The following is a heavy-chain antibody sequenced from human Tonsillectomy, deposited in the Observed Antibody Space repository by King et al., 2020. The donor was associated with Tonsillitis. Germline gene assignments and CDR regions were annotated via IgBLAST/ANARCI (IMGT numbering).Heavy chain of an antibody. J-gene: IGHJ3*02. CDR1: GGTFSSYA. CDR2: IIPIFGTA. Sequence: QLVQSGAEVKKPGSSVKVSCKASGGTFSSYAISWVRQAPGQGLEWMGGIIPIFGTANYAQKFQGRVTITADESTSTAYMELSSLRYEDTAVYYCARDSPMVRGVITGWAFDIWGQGTMVTVSS. V-gene: IGHV1-69*01. CDR3: ARDSPMVRGVITGWAFDI. D-gene: IGHD3-10*01.